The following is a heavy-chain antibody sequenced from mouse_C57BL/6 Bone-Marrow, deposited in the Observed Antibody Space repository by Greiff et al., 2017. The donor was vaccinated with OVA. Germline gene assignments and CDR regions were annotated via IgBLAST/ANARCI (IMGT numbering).Heavy chain of an antibody. CDR2: IDPSDSYT. Sequence: QVHVKQPGAELVKPGASVKLSCKASGYTFTSYWMHWVKQRPGQGLEWIGEIDPSDSYTNYTQKVKGKSTLTVDKSSSTAYMQLSSLTSEDSAVYNCAKEIGTTVVDWYFDVWGTGTTVTVSS. V-gene: IGHV1-69*01. D-gene: IGHD1-1*01. CDR3: AKEIGTTVVDWYFDV. J-gene: IGHJ1*03. CDR1: GYTFTSYW.